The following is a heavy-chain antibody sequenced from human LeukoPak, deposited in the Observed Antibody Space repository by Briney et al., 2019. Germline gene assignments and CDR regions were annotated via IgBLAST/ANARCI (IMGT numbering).Heavy chain of an antibody. Sequence: PSETLSLTCTVSGDSISSSSYYWGWIRQPPGKGLEWIGSIYYSGSTYYNPSLKSPVTISVDTSKNQFSLKLSSVTAADTAVYYCARGGQGGGYSSSSGYYYYYYMDVWGKGTTVTVSS. J-gene: IGHJ6*03. CDR3: ARGGQGGGYSSSSGYYYYYYMDV. CDR2: IYYSGST. D-gene: IGHD6-6*01. CDR1: GDSISSSSYY. V-gene: IGHV4-39*07.